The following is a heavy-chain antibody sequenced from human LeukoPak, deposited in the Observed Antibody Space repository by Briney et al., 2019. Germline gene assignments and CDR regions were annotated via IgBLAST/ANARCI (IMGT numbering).Heavy chain of an antibody. Sequence: ASVKVSCKASGYTFTSYYMHWVRQAPGQGLEWMGIINPSGGSTSYAQKFQGRVTMTRDTSTSTVYMELSSLRSEDTAVYYCARDWQDYYGRSGEFDPWGQGTLVTVSS. J-gene: IGHJ5*02. CDR2: INPSGGST. D-gene: IGHD3-10*01. CDR1: GYTFTSYY. V-gene: IGHV1-46*01. CDR3: ARDWQDYYGRSGEFDP.